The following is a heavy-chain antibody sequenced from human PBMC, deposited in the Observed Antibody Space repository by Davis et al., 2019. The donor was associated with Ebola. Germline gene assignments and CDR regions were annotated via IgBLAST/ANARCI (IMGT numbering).Heavy chain of an antibody. CDR2: IGTWIGTYNGNT. CDR3: ARGHNYAHEY. CDR1: GYTFTSHG. Sequence: ASVKVSCKASGYTFTSHGISWVRQGPGQGLEWMGWIGTWIGTYNGNTNYAQKFQGRVTMTTDTSTSTVYMELSSLRYDDTADYYCARGHNYAHEYWGQGTLVTVSS. V-gene: IGHV1-18*04. D-gene: IGHD4-11*01. J-gene: IGHJ4*02.